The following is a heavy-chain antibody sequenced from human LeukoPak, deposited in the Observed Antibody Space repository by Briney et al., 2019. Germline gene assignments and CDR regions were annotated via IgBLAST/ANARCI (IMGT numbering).Heavy chain of an antibody. D-gene: IGHD3-22*01. Sequence: KPSETLSLTCAVYGGSFSGYYWSWIRQPPGKGLEWIGEINHSGSTNYNPSHKSRVTISVDTSKNQFSLKLSSVTAADTAVYYCARALITMIVVAPKRGFDYWGQGTLVTVSS. V-gene: IGHV4-34*01. J-gene: IGHJ4*02. CDR3: ARALITMIVVAPKRGFDY. CDR2: INHSGST. CDR1: GGSFSGYY.